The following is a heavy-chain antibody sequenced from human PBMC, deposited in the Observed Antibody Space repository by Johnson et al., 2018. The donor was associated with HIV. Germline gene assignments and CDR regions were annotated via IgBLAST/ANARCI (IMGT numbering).Heavy chain of an antibody. Sequence: QVQLVESGGDLVQPGGSLRLSCAASGLTFSDYDMSWIRQAPGKGLEWVSYISSSGSTIYYADSVEGRFTISRDNSKNTLYMQMNSLRAEDTAVYYCAKDGWRLGVVSAFDIWGQGTMVTVSS. J-gene: IGHJ3*02. D-gene: IGHD3-3*01. CDR3: AKDGWRLGVVSAFDI. V-gene: IGHV3-11*04. CDR2: ISSSGSTI. CDR1: GLTFSDYD.